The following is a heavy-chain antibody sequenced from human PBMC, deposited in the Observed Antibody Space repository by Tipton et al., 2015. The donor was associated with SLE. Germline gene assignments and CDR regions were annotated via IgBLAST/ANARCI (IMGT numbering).Heavy chain of an antibody. CDR3: AGGPYYYMDV. V-gene: IGHV4-59*01. CDR2: VYHGGGS. J-gene: IGHJ6*03. Sequence: GLVKPSETLSLTCTVSGGSITSYYWTWIRQPPGKRLEWIGFVYHGGGSNYNPSLESRVTMSVDTSKNQLSLKLTSVTAADTAIYYCAGGPYYYMDVWGKGTTVTVSS. CDR1: GGSITSYY.